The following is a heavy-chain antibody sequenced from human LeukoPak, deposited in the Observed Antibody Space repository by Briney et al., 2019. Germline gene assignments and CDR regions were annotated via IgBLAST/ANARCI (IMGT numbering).Heavy chain of an antibody. V-gene: IGHV1-2*02. Sequence: ASVKVSCKASGYTFTGYYMHWVRQAPGQGLEWMGWINPNSGGTNYAQKFQGRVTMTRDTSISTAYMELSRLRSDDTAVYYCARDLPPTAGFLEWLLFDYWGQGTLVTVSS. CDR3: ARDLPPTAGFLEWLLFDY. CDR1: GYTFTGYY. CDR2: INPNSGGT. J-gene: IGHJ4*02. D-gene: IGHD3-3*01.